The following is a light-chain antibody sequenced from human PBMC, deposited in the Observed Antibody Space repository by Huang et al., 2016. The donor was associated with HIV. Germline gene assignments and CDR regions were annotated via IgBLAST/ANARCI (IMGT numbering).Light chain of an antibody. CDR2: GAS. CDR1: QSVSIN. V-gene: IGKV3-15*01. J-gene: IGKJ5*01. CDR3: QQYNNWPPKIT. Sequence: EIVMTQSPATLSVSPGERATLSCRAIQSVSINLAWYQQQPGQAPRLLIYGASTRATGIPARFSGSGSGTEFTLTISSLQSEDFAVYYCQQYNNWPPKITFGQGTRLEIK.